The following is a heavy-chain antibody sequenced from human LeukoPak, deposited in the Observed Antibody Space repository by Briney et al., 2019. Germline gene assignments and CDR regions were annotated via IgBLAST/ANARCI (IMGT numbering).Heavy chain of an antibody. D-gene: IGHD4-17*01. V-gene: IGHV4-39*07. CDR2: INYHENT. Sequence: SETLSLTCTVSGGSISSSSYYWGWIPQPPGKGLDWIVSINYHENTYYTSSLKSRVTISVDKSKNQFSLKMSSVTAADTAVYYCARENDYGDYVDYWGQGTLVTVTS. CDR3: ARENDYGDYVDY. CDR1: GGSISSSSYY. J-gene: IGHJ4*02.